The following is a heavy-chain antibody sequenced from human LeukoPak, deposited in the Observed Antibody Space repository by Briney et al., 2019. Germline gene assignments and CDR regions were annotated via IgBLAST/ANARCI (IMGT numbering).Heavy chain of an antibody. V-gene: IGHV4-39*07. J-gene: IGHJ4*02. CDR2: IYYSGST. Sequence: SETLSLTCTVSGGSISGSNYYWGWIRQPPGKGLEWIGTIYYSGSTYYNPSLKSRVTISVDTSKNQFSLKLNSVTAADTAVYYCATEVAAAASFDFWSQGTLVTVSS. CDR1: GGSISGSNYY. CDR3: ATEVAAAASFDF. D-gene: IGHD6-13*01.